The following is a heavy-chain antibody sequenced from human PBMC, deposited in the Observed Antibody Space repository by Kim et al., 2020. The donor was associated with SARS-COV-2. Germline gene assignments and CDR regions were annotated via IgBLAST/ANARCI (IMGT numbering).Heavy chain of an antibody. CDR2: K. Sequence: KYYVESGKSRFTNSRDNAKNSLYLQMSSLRAEDTGVYYCGRGVVAQQFDYWGQGTLVTVSS. J-gene: IGHJ4*02. D-gene: IGHD3-22*01. CDR3: GRGVVAQQFDY. V-gene: IGHV3-7*04.